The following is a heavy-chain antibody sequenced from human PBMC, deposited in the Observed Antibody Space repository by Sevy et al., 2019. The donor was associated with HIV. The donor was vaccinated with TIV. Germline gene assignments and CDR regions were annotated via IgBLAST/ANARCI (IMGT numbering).Heavy chain of an antibody. Sequence: GGSLRLSCAASGFTFSDYAMHWVRHNQGKGLEWVAVISYDGINKNYANSVKGRFTLSRDNSKNTLSLQMNSPRTEDTAVYYCARDRSTRWINYYFDYWGQGTLVTVSS. J-gene: IGHJ4*02. D-gene: IGHD2-2*01. CDR3: ARDRSTRWINYYFDY. CDR2: ISYDGINK. CDR1: GFTFSDYA. V-gene: IGHV3-30-3*01.